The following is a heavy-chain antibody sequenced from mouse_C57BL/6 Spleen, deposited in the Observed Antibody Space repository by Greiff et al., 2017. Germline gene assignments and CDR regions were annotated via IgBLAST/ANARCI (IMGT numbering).Heavy chain of an antibody. D-gene: IGHD2-4*01. Sequence: QVQLQQSGAELARPGASVKLSCKASGYTFTSYGISWVKQRTGQGLEWIGEIYPRSGNTYYNEKFKGKATLTADKSSSPAYMELRSLTSEDSAVYFCARWKAYYDYERFADWGQGTLVPVSA. V-gene: IGHV1-81*01. CDR1: GYTFTSYG. J-gene: IGHJ3*01. CDR3: ARWKAYYDYERFAD. CDR2: IYPRSGNT.